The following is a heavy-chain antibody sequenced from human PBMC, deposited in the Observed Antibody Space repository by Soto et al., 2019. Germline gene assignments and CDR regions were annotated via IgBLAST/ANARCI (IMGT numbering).Heavy chain of an antibody. CDR1: GGSISSSSYY. Sequence: SETLSLTCTVSGGSISSSSYYWGWIRQPPGKGLEWIGSIYYSGSTYYNPSLKSRVTISVDTSKNQFSLKLSSVTAADTAVYYCARRVGGQLLLNYYYGMDVWGQGTTVTVSS. CDR2: IYYSGST. CDR3: ARRVGGQLLLNYYYGMDV. D-gene: IGHD2-2*01. J-gene: IGHJ6*02. V-gene: IGHV4-39*01.